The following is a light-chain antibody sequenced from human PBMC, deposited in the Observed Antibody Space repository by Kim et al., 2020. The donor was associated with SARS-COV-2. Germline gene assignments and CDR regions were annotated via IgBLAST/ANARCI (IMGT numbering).Light chain of an antibody. CDR2: GKN. CDR1: SLRSYY. Sequence: ALGPTVRITGQGDSLRSYYARWYQQKPGQAPVLVIYGKNNRPSGIPDRFSGSSSGNTASLTITGAQAEDEADYYCNSRDSSGNHLVFGGGTKVTVL. J-gene: IGLJ3*02. CDR3: NSRDSSGNHLV. V-gene: IGLV3-19*01.